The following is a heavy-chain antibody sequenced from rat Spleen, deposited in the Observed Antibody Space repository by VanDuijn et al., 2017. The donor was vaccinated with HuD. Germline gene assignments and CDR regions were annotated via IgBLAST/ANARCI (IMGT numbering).Heavy chain of an antibody. D-gene: IGHD1-7*01. CDR2: ISYSGAT. V-gene: IGHV3-1*01. Sequence: EVQLQESGPGLVKPSQSLSLTCSVSRYSITDAYWGWVRKFPGNKMEWMGFISYSGATSYNPSPKSRISISRDTSKNQFFLQLSSITTEETATYYCVRYPYGSLRVDAWGQGASVTVSS. CDR1: RYSITDAY. J-gene: IGHJ4*01. CDR3: VRYPYGSLRVDA.